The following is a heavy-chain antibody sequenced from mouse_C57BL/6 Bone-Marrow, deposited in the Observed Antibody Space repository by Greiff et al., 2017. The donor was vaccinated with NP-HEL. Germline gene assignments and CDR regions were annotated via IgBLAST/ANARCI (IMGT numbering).Heavy chain of an antibody. J-gene: IGHJ3*01. CDR3: TAYDYETAWFAY. D-gene: IGHD2-4*01. Sequence: EVQLQESGGGLVQPGGSMKLSCVASGFTFSNYWMNWVRQSPEKGLEWVAQIRLKSDNYATHYAESVKGRFTISRDDSKSSVYLQMNNLRAEDTGIYYCTAYDYETAWFAYWGQGTLVTVSA. V-gene: IGHV6-3*01. CDR1: GFTFSNYW. CDR2: IRLKSDNYAT.